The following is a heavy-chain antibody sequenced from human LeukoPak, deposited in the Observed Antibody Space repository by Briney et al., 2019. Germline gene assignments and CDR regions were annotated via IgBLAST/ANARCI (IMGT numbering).Heavy chain of an antibody. J-gene: IGHJ4*02. D-gene: IGHD3-9*01. Sequence: ASVKVSCKASGYTFTSYYMHWVRQAPGQGLEWMGRIIPILGIANYAQKFQGRVTITADKSTSTAYMELSSLRSEDTAVYYCARESDDILTGYSDWGQGTLVTVSS. CDR3: ARESDDILTGYSD. V-gene: IGHV1-69*04. CDR2: IIPILGIA. CDR1: GYTFTSYY.